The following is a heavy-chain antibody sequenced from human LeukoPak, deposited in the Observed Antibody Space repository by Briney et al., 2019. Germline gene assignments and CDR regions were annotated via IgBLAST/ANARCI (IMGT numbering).Heavy chain of an antibody. CDR2: MYYRGST. CDR3: ARDAGHQLSRRNYYAMDV. Sequence: ASETLSLTCTVSGGSINSSSYYWGWVRRPPGKGLEWIGSMYYRGSTYYNPSLKSRVTISVDTSKNQFSLKLSSVTAADTAVYYCARDAGHQLSRRNYYAMDVWGQGTTVTVSS. D-gene: IGHD1-1*01. J-gene: IGHJ6*02. CDR1: GGSINSSSYY. V-gene: IGHV4-39*07.